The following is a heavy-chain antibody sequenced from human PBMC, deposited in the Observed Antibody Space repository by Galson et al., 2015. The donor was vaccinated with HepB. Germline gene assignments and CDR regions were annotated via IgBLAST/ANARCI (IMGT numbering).Heavy chain of an antibody. CDR1: GGTFSSYA. V-gene: IGHV1-69*13. CDR3: ARDFHWQGVVPAAPSGGMDV. Sequence: SVKVSCKASGGTFSSYAISWVRQAPGQGLEWMGGIIPIFGTANYAQKFQGRVTITADESTITAYMELSSLRSEATAVDYCARDFHWQGVVPAAPSGGMDVWGPGTTVTVSS. CDR2: IIPIFGTA. D-gene: IGHD2-2*01. J-gene: IGHJ6*02.